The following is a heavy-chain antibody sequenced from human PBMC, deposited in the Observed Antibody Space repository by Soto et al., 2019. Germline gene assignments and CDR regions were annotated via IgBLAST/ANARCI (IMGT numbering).Heavy chain of an antibody. V-gene: IGHV4-59*01. CDR3: ARDLYYYGMDV. J-gene: IGHJ6*02. CDR2: IYYSGST. Sequence: SETLSLTCTVSGGSISSYYWSWIRQPPGKGLEWIGYIYYSGSTNYNPSLKSRVTISVDTSKNQFSLKLSSVTAADTAVYYCARDLYYYGMDVWGQGTTVTVSS. CDR1: GGSISSYY.